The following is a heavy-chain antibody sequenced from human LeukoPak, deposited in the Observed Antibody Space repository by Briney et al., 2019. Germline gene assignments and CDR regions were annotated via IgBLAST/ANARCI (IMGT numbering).Heavy chain of an antibody. V-gene: IGHV4-61*02. CDR3: ASYREAYDLYPHGLDV. J-gene: IGHJ3*01. CDR2: IYASGNT. D-gene: IGHD5-24*01. Sequence: PSETLSLTCSVSGASVSTTAYFWNWIRQPAGEGLEWIGRIYASGNTHYNPSLKSRVTMSLDTSKNQFSLTMNSVTAADPAVYFCASYREAYDLYPHGLDVWGRGTVVTVSS. CDR1: GASVSTTAYF.